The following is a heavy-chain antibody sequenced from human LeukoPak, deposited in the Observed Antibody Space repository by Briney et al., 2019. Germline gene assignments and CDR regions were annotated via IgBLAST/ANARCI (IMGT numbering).Heavy chain of an antibody. D-gene: IGHD2-15*01. Sequence: SETLSLTCAVSGGSISSSNWWSWVRQPPGKGLEWIGEIYHSGSTNYNPSLKSRVTISVDKSKNQFSLKLSSVTAADTAVYYCARFGFMAATDAFDIWGQGTMVTVSS. J-gene: IGHJ3*02. V-gene: IGHV4-4*02. CDR3: ARFGFMAATDAFDI. CDR1: GGSISSSNW. CDR2: IYHSGST.